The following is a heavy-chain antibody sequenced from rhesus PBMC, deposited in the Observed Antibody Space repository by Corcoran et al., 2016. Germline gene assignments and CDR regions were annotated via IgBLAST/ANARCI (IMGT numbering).Heavy chain of an antibody. J-gene: IGHJ2*01. CDR3: ARGYYSGSLNRGYFDL. CDR1: GYSISSGYD. CDR2: IYGSSGST. Sequence: QVQLQESGPGVVKPSETLSLTCAVSGYSISSGYDWSWIRKPPGKGLELIGYIYGSSGSTNYNPSLKNRVTISKDTSKNQFSLKLSCVTAADTAVYYCARGYYSGSLNRGYFDLWGPGTPITISS. D-gene: IGHD3-16*01. V-gene: IGHV4-76*01.